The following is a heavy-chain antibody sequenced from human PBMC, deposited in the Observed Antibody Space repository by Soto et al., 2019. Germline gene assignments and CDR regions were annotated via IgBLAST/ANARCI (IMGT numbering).Heavy chain of an antibody. CDR1: GYTFTSYY. Sequence: ASGKVSCKASGYTFTSYYMHWVRQAPGQGLEWMGIINPSGGSTSYAQKFQGRVTMTRDTSTSTVYMELSSLRSEDTAVYYCSIEAYCGGDCYSHYYYGMDVWGQGTTVTVSS. V-gene: IGHV1-46*01. J-gene: IGHJ6*02. D-gene: IGHD2-21*02. CDR3: SIEAYCGGDCYSHYYYGMDV. CDR2: INPSGGST.